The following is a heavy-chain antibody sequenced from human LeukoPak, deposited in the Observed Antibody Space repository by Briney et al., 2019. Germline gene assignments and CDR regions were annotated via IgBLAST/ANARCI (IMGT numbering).Heavy chain of an antibody. CDR1: GFTFTTYW. CDR3: ARESQYSSPSGPPPQPNWFDP. V-gene: IGHV3-7*01. J-gene: IGHJ5*02. Sequence: PGGSLRLSCAASGFTFTTYWMSWVRQAPGKGLEWVANIKQDGTEKYYVDSVKGRFTISRDNAKNSLYLQMNSLRAEDTAVYYCARESQYSSPSGPPPQPNWFDPWGQGTLVTVSS. CDR2: IKQDGTEK. D-gene: IGHD6-6*01.